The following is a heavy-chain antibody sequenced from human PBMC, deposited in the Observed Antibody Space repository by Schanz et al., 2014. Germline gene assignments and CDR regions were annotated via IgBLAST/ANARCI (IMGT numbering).Heavy chain of an antibody. CDR2: LSNDGTNE. CDR1: GFTFYNYG. CDR3: ARRCGGECHFSGNAPEL. Sequence: QPAQSLKLSFAASGFTFYNYGMHWLRQAPGTGLEWVSLLSNDGTNEYDADSVKGRFTIYRDNSKNTLDLQMNSLRVEDTAVYFCARRCGGECHFSGNAPELRGQGT. D-gene: IGHD2-21*01. V-gene: IGHV3-30*03. J-gene: IGHJ3*01.